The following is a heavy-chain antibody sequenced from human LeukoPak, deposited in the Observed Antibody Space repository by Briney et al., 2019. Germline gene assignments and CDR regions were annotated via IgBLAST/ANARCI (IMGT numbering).Heavy chain of an antibody. CDR3: TRGHYYGSGTYFDEDTFDI. CDR1: GFTFSDHY. D-gene: IGHD3-10*01. CDR2: AKNKVDSYTI. J-gene: IGHJ3*02. V-gene: IGHV3-72*01. Sequence: GGSLRLSCAASGFTFSDHYMDWIRQVPGKGLEWVGRAKNKVDSYTIQYAASVRGRFSISRDDSKNSLYLQMNSLKPEDTAVYYCTRGHYYGSGTYFDEDTFDIWGRGTMVTVSS.